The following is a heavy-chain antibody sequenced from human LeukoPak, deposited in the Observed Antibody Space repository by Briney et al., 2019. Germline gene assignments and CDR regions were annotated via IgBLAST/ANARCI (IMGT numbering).Heavy chain of an antibody. CDR3: AKGVTTDY. CDR1: GFTFTSYG. V-gene: IGHV3-30*18. CDR2: ISYDGSNK. D-gene: IGHD4-17*01. J-gene: IGHJ4*02. Sequence: GGSLRLSCAASGFTFTSYGMHWVRQAPGKGLEWVAVISYDGSNKYYADSVKGRFTISRDNSKNTLYLQMNSLRAEDTAVYYCAKGVTTDYWGQGTLVTVSS.